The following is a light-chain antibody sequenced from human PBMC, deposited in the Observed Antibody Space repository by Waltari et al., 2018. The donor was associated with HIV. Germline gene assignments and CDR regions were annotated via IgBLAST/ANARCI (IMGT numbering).Light chain of an antibody. Sequence: DIQLTQSPSFLSASVGDRVTITCRASQGIDSYLAWYQQKPGKAPKLLIYDASTLQSGDPSRFSGSGSGTEFTLTISSLQPEDFATYYCQQLKTYPAVTFGQGTGLEI. CDR3: QQLKTYPAVT. CDR1: QGIDSY. V-gene: IGKV1-9*01. J-gene: IGKJ5*01. CDR2: DAS.